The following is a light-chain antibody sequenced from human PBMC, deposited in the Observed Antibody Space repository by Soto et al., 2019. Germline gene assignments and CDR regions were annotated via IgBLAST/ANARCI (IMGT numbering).Light chain of an antibody. J-gene: IGKJ5*01. Sequence: EMALTQSPGTLSLSPGERATLSCRASQGVGSKYVACYQQKPGQAPRRVIYGGSTMATGIPDRFSSRGSGTDLTGTISRLEPEDLAVYYCEQYGNSSRITFGQGTRLEIK. V-gene: IGKV3-20*01. CDR2: GGS. CDR1: QGVGSKY. CDR3: EQYGNSSRIT.